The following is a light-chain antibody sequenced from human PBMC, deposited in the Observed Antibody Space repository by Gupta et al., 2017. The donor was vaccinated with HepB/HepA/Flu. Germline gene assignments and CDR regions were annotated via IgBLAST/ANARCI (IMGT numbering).Light chain of an antibody. V-gene: IGKV6-21*01. CDR1: QSIGSS. CDR3: HQSSSLPFT. CDR2: YAS. Sequence: EXVLXXSXXXXSXTXKEKVTITCRASQSIGSSLHWYQQKPDQSPKLLIKYASQSFSGVPSRFSGSGSGTDFTLTINSLEAEDAATYYCHQSSSLPFTFGPGTKVDIK. J-gene: IGKJ3*01.